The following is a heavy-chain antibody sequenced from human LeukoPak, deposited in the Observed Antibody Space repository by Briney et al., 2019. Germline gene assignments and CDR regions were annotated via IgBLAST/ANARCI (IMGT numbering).Heavy chain of an antibody. V-gene: IGHV4-59*08. CDR2: IYYSGST. CDR1: GGPISSYY. Sequence: PSETLSLTCTVSGGPISSYYWSWIRQPPGKGLEWIGYIYYSGSTNYNPSLQSRFTISVDTSKNQFSLKLSSVTAADTAVYYCARTSIAAAGLNWFDPWGQGTLVTVSS. D-gene: IGHD6-13*01. CDR3: ARTSIAAAGLNWFDP. J-gene: IGHJ5*02.